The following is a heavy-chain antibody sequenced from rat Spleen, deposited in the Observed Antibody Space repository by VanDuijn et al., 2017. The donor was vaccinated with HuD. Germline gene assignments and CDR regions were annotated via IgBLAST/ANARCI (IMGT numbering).Heavy chain of an antibody. Sequence: EVQLVESGGGLVQPGRSLKLSCAASGFTFSSFAMAWVRQAPKKGLEWVATITSGGSNTYYPDSVKGRFTISRDNAKSTLYLQMESLSSEDTANYYCATHAYYYSSAYYFDYWGQGVMVTVSS. J-gene: IGHJ2*01. CDR2: ITSGGSNT. V-gene: IGHV5-25*01. CDR3: ATHAYYYSSAYYFDY. CDR1: GFTFSSFA. D-gene: IGHD1-2*01.